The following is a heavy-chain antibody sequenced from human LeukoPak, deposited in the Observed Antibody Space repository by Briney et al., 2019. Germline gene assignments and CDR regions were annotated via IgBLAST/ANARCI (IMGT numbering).Heavy chain of an antibody. CDR3: ARHERDRYNLYYMDV. CDR1: GGSIISYY. Sequence: PSETLSLTCTVSGGSIISYYWSWIRQPPGKGLEWIGYIYTSGSTNCNPSLKSRVTISVDTSENQFSLKLSSVTAADTAVYYCARHERDRYNLYYMDVWGKGTTVSVSS. J-gene: IGHJ6*03. CDR2: IYTSGST. D-gene: IGHD5-24*01. V-gene: IGHV4-4*09.